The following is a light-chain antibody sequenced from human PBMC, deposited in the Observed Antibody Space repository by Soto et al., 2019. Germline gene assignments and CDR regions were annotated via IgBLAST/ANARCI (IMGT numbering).Light chain of an antibody. Sequence: DIQMTQSPSSLSASVGDRVTITCRASQSISSYLNWYQQKPGKAPKVLIYAASSLQSGVPSRFSGSGSGTDFTLTISSLQPEDFATYYCQQSYSSVTFGPGTKVDIK. CDR1: QSISSY. CDR2: AAS. V-gene: IGKV1-39*01. CDR3: QQSYSSVT. J-gene: IGKJ3*01.